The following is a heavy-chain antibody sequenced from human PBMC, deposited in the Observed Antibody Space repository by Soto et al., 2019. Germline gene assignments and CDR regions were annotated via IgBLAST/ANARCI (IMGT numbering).Heavy chain of an antibody. J-gene: IGHJ4*02. CDR1: GFIFSDYS. V-gene: IGHV3-21*02. CDR2: ISGSRGYI. D-gene: IGHD3-16*01. CDR3: ARAWAAALDY. Sequence: EVQLVESGGGLVKPGGSLRLSCAASGFIFSDYSMNWVRQAPGKGLEWVSSISGSRGYIYYGDSVKGRFTISRDNAKNSVVLPMNYLRAEDTAVYYCARAWAAALDYWGPGTLVTVSS.